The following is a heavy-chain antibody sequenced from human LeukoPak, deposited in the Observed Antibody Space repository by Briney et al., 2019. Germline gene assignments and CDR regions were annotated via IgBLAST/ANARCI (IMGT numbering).Heavy chain of an antibody. CDR1: GFTFSSYA. V-gene: IGHV3-23*01. CDR2: ISGSGGST. J-gene: IGHJ5*02. D-gene: IGHD2-2*01. CDR3: ANIHIGYCSSTSCYP. Sequence: GRSLRLSCAASGFTFSSYAMHWVRQAPGKGLEWVSAISGSGGSTYYADSVKGRFTISRDNSKNTLYLQMNSLRAEDTAVYYCANIHIGYCSSTSCYPWGQGTLVTVSS.